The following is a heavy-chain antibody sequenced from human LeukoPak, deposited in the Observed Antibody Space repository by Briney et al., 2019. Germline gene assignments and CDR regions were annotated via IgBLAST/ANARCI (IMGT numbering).Heavy chain of an antibody. J-gene: IGHJ5*02. V-gene: IGHV1-2*02. D-gene: IGHD6-6*01. CDR3: AGHSSSSDGWFDP. CDR2: INPHNGGT. CDR1: GITVTDYF. Sequence: ASVKVSCKASGITVTDYFIHWVRQAPGQGLEWMGWINPHNGGTNYAQKFRGRVTMTRDTSINTVYMGLTRLTSDDTAIYSCAGHSSSSDGWFDPWGQGTLVTVSS.